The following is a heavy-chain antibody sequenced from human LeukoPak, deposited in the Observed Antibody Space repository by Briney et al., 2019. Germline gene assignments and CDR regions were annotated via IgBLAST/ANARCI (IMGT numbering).Heavy chain of an antibody. D-gene: IGHD5-12*01. J-gene: IGHJ3*02. CDR3: ARAGTDGYDSYALGAFDI. Sequence: GASVKVSCKASGYTFTSYYMHWVRQAPGQGLEWMGIINPSGGSTSYAQKFQGRVTMTRDMSTSTAYMELSRLRSDDTAVYYCARAGTDGYDSYALGAFDIWGQGTMVTVSS. V-gene: IGHV1-46*01. CDR2: INPSGGST. CDR1: GYTFTSYY.